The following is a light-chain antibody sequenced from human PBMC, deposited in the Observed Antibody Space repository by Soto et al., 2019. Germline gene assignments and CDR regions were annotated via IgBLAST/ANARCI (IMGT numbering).Light chain of an antibody. V-gene: IGKV3-20*01. Sequence: EIVLTQSPGTLSLSPGERATPSCRASQSVCSSYLAWYQQKPGQAPRLLIYGASSRATGIPDRFSGSGSGTDFTLTISRLEPEDFAVYYCQQYGSSPWTFGQGTKVEIK. CDR1: QSVCSSY. J-gene: IGKJ1*01. CDR3: QQYGSSPWT. CDR2: GAS.